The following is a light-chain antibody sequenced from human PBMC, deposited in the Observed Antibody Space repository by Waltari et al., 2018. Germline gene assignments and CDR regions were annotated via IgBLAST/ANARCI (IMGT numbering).Light chain of an antibody. J-gene: IGLJ1*01. Sequence: QSALTQPASVSGSPGQSITISCTGTSSDIGGYDSVSWYQQQPGKAPKLLIYDVNHRPPGVSKRFSCSKSSNAASLTISGLQTDSECDYYCSPYITMGSPRVCGTGTKVTVL. V-gene: IGLV2-14*03. CDR2: DVN. CDR3: SPYITMGSPRV. CDR1: SSDIGGYDS.